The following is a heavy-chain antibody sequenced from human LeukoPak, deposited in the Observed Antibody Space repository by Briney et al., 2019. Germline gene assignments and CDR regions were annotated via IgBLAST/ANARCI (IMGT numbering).Heavy chain of an antibody. D-gene: IGHD3-3*01. J-gene: IGHJ4*02. Sequence: PVKVSCKASGGTFSSYAISWVRQAPGQGLEWMGRIIPIFGTANYAQKFQGRVTITTDESTSTAYMELSSLRSEDTAVYYCARSSLFGVVTGYFDYWGQGTLVTVSS. CDR3: ARSSLFGVVTGYFDY. V-gene: IGHV1-69*05. CDR2: IIPIFGTA. CDR1: GGTFSSYA.